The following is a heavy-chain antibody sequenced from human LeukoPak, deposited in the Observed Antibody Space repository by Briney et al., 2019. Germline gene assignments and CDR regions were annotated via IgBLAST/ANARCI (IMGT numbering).Heavy chain of an antibody. CDR2: IIPILDIA. J-gene: IGHJ4*02. CDR1: GGTFSSYA. CDR3: ARFGGGTVVPAATDY. V-gene: IGHV1-69*04. Sequence: GASVKVSCKASGGTFSSYAINWVRQAPRQGLEWMGRIIPILDIANYAQKFQGRVTITADKSTSTAYMELSSLRSEDTAVYYCARFGGGTVVPAATDYWGQGTLVTVSS. D-gene: IGHD2-2*01.